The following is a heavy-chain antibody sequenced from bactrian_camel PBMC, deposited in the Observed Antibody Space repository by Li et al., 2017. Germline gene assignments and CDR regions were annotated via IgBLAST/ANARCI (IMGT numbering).Heavy chain of an antibody. CDR2: IDSDGDT. CDR1: GSIYGYAC. CDR3: ATQFLEASCAVVHAIDD. V-gene: IGHV3S55*01. Sequence: QVQLVESGGGSVQAGGSLRLSCGASGSIYGYACMGWFRRPPGKEREGIAVIDSDGDTAYAESLKDRFTISVDNAKNTLYLQINSLKPEDTATYYCATQFLEASCAVVHAIDDWGQGTQVTVS. J-gene: IGHJ4*01. D-gene: IGHD2*01.